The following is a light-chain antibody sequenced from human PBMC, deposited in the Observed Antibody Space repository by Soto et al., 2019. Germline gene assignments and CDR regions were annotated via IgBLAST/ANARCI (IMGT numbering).Light chain of an antibody. Sequence: DIQMTQSPSTLSASVGDRVTITCRASQSISSWLAWYQQKPGKAPKLLIYDASSLESGVPSRFSGSGSGTDFTLTISSLQSEDFAGYYCHQYDKWPPSTTFAQGTKLEIK. J-gene: IGKJ2*01. CDR1: QSISSW. CDR2: DAS. V-gene: IGKV1-5*01. CDR3: HQYDKWPPSTT.